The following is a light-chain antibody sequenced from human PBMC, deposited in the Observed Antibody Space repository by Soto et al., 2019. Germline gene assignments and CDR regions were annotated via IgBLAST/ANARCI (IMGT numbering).Light chain of an antibody. J-gene: IGKJ2*01. CDR3: LQDYNYPYT. V-gene: IGKV1-6*01. Sequence: AIQMTQSPSSLSASVGDRVTITCRASQGIRNDLGWIQQKPGRAPKLLIYAASSLQSGVTSTFSGSGSGTDFTLTISSLQPEDFATYYCLQDYNYPYTFGQGTKLEIK. CDR1: QGIRND. CDR2: AAS.